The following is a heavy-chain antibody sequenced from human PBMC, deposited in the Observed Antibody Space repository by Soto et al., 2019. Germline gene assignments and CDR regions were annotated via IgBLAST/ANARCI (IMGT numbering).Heavy chain of an antibody. V-gene: IGHV3-66*01. D-gene: IGHD2-8*01. CDR1: GFTVSSNY. J-gene: IGHJ3*02. Sequence: GGSLRLSCAASGFTVSSNYMSWVRQAPGKGLEWVSVIYSGGSTYYAHSLKGRFTISRNNSKNTLYLQMNSLRAEDTAVYYCARGGGESGIVNGAFDIWGQGTMVTVSS. CDR3: ARGGGESGIVNGAFDI. CDR2: IYSGGST.